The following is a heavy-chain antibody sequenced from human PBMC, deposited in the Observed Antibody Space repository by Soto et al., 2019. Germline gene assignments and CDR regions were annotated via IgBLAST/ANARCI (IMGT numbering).Heavy chain of an antibody. CDR3: ARVHYYGSGGFAY. J-gene: IGHJ4*02. CDR2: ISAYNGNT. V-gene: IGHV1-18*04. CDR1: GYMFTNYG. D-gene: IGHD3-10*01. Sequence: GASVKVSCKASGYMFTNYGITWVRHAPGQGLEWMGWISAYNGNTKYAQKLQGRVTMTTDTSTSTAYMELRSLRSDDTAVYYCARVHYYGSGGFAYWGQGTLVTVSS.